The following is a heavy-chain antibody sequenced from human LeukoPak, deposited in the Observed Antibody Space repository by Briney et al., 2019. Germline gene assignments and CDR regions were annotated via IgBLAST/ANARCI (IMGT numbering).Heavy chain of an antibody. CDR3: ARDGIAAAGTLGD. CDR1: GFTFSSYA. J-gene: IGHJ4*02. V-gene: IGHV3-30-3*01. CDR2: ISYDGSNK. Sequence: PGGSLRLSCAASGFTFSSYAMHWVRQAPGKGLEWVAVISYDGSNKYYADSVKGRFTISRDNSKNTLYPQMNSLRAEDTAVYYCARDGIAAAGTLGDWGQGTLVTVSS. D-gene: IGHD6-13*01.